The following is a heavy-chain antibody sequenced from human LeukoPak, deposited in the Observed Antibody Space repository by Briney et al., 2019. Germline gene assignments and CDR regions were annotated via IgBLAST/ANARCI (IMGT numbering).Heavy chain of an antibody. D-gene: IGHD2-15*01. CDR2: IYPGDPDT. J-gene: IGHJ5*02. CDR3: ARSVVAATPAWFDP. Sequence: GESLKISCKGSGHSFTSYWIGWVRQMPGKGLEWMGIIYPGDPDTRYSPSFQGQVTISADKSISTAYLQWSSLRASDTAMYYCARSVVAATPAWFDPWGQGTLVTVSS. CDR1: GHSFTSYW. V-gene: IGHV5-51*01.